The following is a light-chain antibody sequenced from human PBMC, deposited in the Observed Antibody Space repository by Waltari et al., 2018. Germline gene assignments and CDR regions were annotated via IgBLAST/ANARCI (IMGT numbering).Light chain of an antibody. Sequence: DIVMTQFPLSLTVTPGEPASISCRASQSLLHNKGFTFFYWYLQKPGQSPQLLIYSGSNRATGVPDRFSGSGSGTYFTLKISRVEADDVGVFYCMQGLQTPYTFGQGTKLEIK. J-gene: IGKJ2*01. CDR3: MQGLQTPYT. V-gene: IGKV2-28*01. CDR1: QSLLHNKGFTF. CDR2: SGS.